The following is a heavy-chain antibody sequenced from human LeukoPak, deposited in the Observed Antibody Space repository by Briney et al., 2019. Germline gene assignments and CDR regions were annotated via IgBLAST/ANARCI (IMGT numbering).Heavy chain of an antibody. CDR1: GGSISSYY. D-gene: IGHD1-1*01. Sequence: SETLSLTCTVSGGSISSYYWSWIRQPPGKGLEWIGYIHYSGSTNYNPSLKSRVTISVDTSKNQFSLKLSSVTAADTAVYYCARANGGYYYYYGMDVWGQGTTVTVSS. CDR3: ARANGGYYYYYGMDV. J-gene: IGHJ6*02. V-gene: IGHV4-59*01. CDR2: IHYSGST.